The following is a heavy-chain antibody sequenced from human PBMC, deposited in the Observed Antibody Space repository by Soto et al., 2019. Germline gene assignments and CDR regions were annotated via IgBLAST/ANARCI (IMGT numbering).Heavy chain of an antibody. D-gene: IGHD6-19*01. CDR2: ISSSSSTI. V-gene: IGHV3-48*02. CDR3: ARDFGSGPTFDY. Sequence: PGGSLRLSCAALGFTFISYSMNWGPQAPGKGLEWVSYISSSSSTIYYADSVKGRFTISRDNAKNSLYLQMNSLRDEDTAVYYCARDFGSGPTFDYWGQGTLVTVSS. CDR1: GFTFISYS. J-gene: IGHJ4*02.